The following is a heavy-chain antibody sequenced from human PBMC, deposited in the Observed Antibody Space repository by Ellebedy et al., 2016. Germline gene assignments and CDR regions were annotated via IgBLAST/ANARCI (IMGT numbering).Heavy chain of an antibody. CDR2: INSDGSST. D-gene: IGHD4-17*01. CDR3: AREGVYGDPNKSLVFDY. Sequence: ETLSLTCTVSGGSFSSYWMHWVRQAPGKGLVWVSRINSDGSSTSYADSVKGRFTISRDNAKNTLYLQMNSLRAEDTAVYYCAREGVYGDPNKSLVFDYWGQGTLVTVSS. CDR1: GGSFSSYW. J-gene: IGHJ4*02. V-gene: IGHV3-74*01.